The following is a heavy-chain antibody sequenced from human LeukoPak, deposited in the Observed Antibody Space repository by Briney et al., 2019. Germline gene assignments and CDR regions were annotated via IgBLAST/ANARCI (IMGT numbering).Heavy chain of an antibody. CDR2: IHYSGNT. Sequence: PSETLSLTCSVSGGSISSYFWSWLRQPPGKRLEWIGYIHYSGNTNYNTPLKSRVSTSVDTSKNQFSLKLSSVTAADTAVYYCARGGTAVTTFGWLDPWGPGTLVTVSS. J-gene: IGHJ5*02. CDR1: GGSISSYF. CDR3: ARGGTAVTTFGWLDP. V-gene: IGHV4-59*01. D-gene: IGHD4-11*01.